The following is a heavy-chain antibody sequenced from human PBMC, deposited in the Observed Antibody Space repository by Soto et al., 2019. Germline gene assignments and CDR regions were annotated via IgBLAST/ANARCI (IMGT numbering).Heavy chain of an antibody. J-gene: IGHJ6*03. D-gene: IGHD2-15*01. Sequence: PSETLSLTCTVSGGSISSRRYSWGWIRQPPGKGLEWIGSISYSGSTYYKPSLESRVTISVDTSKNQFSLKLSSVTAADTAVYYCARRVLGGFLYLDVWGKGTTVTVSS. CDR1: GGSISSRRYS. CDR2: ISYSGST. CDR3: ARRVLGGFLYLDV. V-gene: IGHV4-39*01.